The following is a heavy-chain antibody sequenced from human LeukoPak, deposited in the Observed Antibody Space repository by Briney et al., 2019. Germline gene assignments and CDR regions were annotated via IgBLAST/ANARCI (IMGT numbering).Heavy chain of an antibody. D-gene: IGHD3-22*01. CDR1: GFTFSSYD. V-gene: IGHV3-33*01. CDR2: IWYDGSNK. CDR3: ARDHYYDSSGYYYKEYYGTDV. Sequence: PGGSLRLSCAASGFTFSSYDMHWVRQAPGKGLEWVAVIWYDGSNKYYADSVKGRFTISRDNSKNTLYLQMNSLRAEDTAVYYCARDHYYDSSGYYYKEYYGTDVWGQGTTVTVSS. J-gene: IGHJ6*02.